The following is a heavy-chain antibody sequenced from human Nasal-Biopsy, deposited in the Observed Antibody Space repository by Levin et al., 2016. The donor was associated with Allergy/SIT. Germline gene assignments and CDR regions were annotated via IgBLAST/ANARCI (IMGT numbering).Heavy chain of an antibody. CDR1: GYTFTSYG. CDR3: ARRGAPGSYTIDY. V-gene: IGHV1-18*01. J-gene: IGHJ4*02. CDR2: IRVYDGDT. Sequence: ASVKVSCKASGYTFTSYGINWVRQAPGRGLEWLGWIRVYDGDTETAQNLRGRLTMTTDRSTNTAFMELRSLRFGDSAVYYCARRGAPGSYTIDYWGQGTLVTVSS. D-gene: IGHD3-10*01.